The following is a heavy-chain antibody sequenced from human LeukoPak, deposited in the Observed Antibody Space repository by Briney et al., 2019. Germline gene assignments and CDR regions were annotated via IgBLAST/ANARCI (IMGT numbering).Heavy chain of an antibody. V-gene: IGHV3-23*01. Sequence: GGSLRLSCAASGFTFSSYAMSWVRQAPGKGLEWVSVISGSGDSTYYADSVKGNFTISRDNSKNTLYLQMNSLRAEDTAVYYCAALSAQKDYWGQGTLVTVSS. D-gene: IGHD3-9*01. CDR3: AALSAQKDY. CDR1: GFTFSSYA. J-gene: IGHJ4*02. CDR2: ISGSGDST.